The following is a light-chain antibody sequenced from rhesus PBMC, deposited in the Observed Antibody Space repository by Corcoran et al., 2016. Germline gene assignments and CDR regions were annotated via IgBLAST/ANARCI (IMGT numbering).Light chain of an antibody. CDR2: AAS. Sequence: DIQMTQSPSSLSASVGDRVTITCRASQGISSYLAWYQQKPGKAPKLLIYAASTVQSGVPSRFSGSGSGTDFTLTSSSLQPEDFATYYCQQHNSYPFTFGPGTKLDIK. CDR3: QQHNSYPFT. J-gene: IGKJ3*01. CDR1: QGISSY. V-gene: IGKV1-25*01.